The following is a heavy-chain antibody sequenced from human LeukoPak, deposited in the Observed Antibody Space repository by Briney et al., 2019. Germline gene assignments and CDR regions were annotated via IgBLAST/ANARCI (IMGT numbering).Heavy chain of an antibody. CDR1: GYTFIGYY. Sequence: ASVKVSCKASGYTFIGYYMHWVRQAPGQGLEWMGWINPNSGDTNCAQKFQGRVTMTRDTSISTAYMELSRLRSDDTAVYYCASRYSSSSAFDYWGQGTLVTVSS. CDR2: INPNSGDT. CDR3: ASRYSSSSAFDY. D-gene: IGHD6-6*01. V-gene: IGHV1-2*02. J-gene: IGHJ4*02.